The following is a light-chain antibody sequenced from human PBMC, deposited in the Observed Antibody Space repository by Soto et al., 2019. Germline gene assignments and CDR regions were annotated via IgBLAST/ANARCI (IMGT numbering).Light chain of an antibody. CDR2: AAS. V-gene: IGKV1-39*01. CDR1: QSISDY. J-gene: IGKJ4*01. CDR3: QQSSTTPLT. Sequence: DIQMTQSPSSLSASVGDRVTITCRASQSISDYLNWYQQKPGKAPNLLIYAASSLQSGVPSRFSGRGSGTDFTLTISSLQPEDFATYYCQQSSTTPLTFGGGTKVEVK.